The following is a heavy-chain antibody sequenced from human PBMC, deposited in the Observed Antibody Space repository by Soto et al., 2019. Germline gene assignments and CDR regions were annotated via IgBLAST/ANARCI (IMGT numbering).Heavy chain of an antibody. CDR1: GFTVSSNY. V-gene: IGHV3-23*01. D-gene: IGHD4-17*01. J-gene: IGHJ6*02. CDR3: AKYGDYYYGMDV. CDR2: ISGSGGST. Sequence: GGSLRLSCAASGFTVSSNYMSWVRQAPGKGLEWVSAISGSGGSTYYADSVKGRFTISRDNSKNTLYLQMNSLRAEDTAVYYCAKYGDYYYGMDVWGQGTTVTVSS.